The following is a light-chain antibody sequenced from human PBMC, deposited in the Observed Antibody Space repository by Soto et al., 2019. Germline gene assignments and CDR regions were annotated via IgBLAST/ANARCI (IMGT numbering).Light chain of an antibody. Sequence: QSVLTQPPSASATPGQRVTISCSGSSSNIGSNNVEWYQHLPGTAPKPLIYSNNQGPSGVPDRFSGSKSGTSASLAISGLQSEDEADYYCASWDDSVNGLVIGGGTKVTVL. CDR2: SNN. V-gene: IGLV1-44*01. CDR3: ASWDDSVNGLV. CDR1: SSNIGSNN. J-gene: IGLJ3*02.